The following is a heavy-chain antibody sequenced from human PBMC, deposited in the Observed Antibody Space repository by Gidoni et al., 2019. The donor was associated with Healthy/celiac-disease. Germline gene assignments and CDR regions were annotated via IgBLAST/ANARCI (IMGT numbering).Heavy chain of an antibody. V-gene: IGHV4-61*02. CDR1: GGPISSGSYY. CDR2: IYTSGST. CDR3: ARGGSSSWYGMDV. D-gene: IGHD6-13*01. Sequence: QVQLQESGPGLVKPSQTLSLTCTVSGGPISSGSYYWSWIRQPAGKGLEWIGRIYTSGSTNYNPSLKSRVTISVDTSKNQFSLKLSSVTAADTAVYYCARGGSSSWYGMDVWGQGTTVTVSS. J-gene: IGHJ6*02.